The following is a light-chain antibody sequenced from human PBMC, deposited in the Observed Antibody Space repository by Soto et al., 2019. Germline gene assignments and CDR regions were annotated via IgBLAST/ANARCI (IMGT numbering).Light chain of an antibody. Sequence: EIVLTQSPATLSLSPGERATLSCRASQSVSGFLAWYQQKPGQAPRLLIFDASNRATGIPARFSGSGSGTDFTLTISSLEPEDFAVYYCQQYVTSPPGYTFGQGTELRIK. CDR3: QQYVTSPPGYT. J-gene: IGKJ2*01. CDR1: QSVSGF. CDR2: DAS. V-gene: IGKV3-11*01.